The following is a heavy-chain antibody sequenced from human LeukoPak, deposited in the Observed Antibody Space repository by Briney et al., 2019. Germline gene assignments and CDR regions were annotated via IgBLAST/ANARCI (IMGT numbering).Heavy chain of an antibody. J-gene: IGHJ4*02. Sequence: VSVKVSCKASGYTFTNYGITWVRQAPGQGLEWMGWISAYNGNTNYAQKLQGRVTMTTDTSTSTAYMELRSLRSDDTAVYYCARDRSASGHFDYWGQGTLVTVSS. V-gene: IGHV1-18*01. CDR1: GYTFTNYG. CDR3: ARDRSASGHFDY. CDR2: ISAYNGNT. D-gene: IGHD1-14*01.